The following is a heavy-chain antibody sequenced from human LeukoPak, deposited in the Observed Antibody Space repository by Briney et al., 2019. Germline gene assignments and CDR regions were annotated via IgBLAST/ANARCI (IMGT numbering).Heavy chain of an antibody. CDR3: AKGRDGYNKQAYFDY. J-gene: IGHJ4*02. V-gene: IGHV1-69*13. D-gene: IGHD5-24*01. CDR2: IIPIFGTA. CDR1: GGTFSSYA. Sequence: VASVTVSCKASGGTFSSYAISWVRQAPGQGLEWMGGIIPIFGTANYAQKFQGRVTITADESTSTAYMELSSLRSEDTAVYYCAKGRDGYNKQAYFDYWGQGTLVTVSS.